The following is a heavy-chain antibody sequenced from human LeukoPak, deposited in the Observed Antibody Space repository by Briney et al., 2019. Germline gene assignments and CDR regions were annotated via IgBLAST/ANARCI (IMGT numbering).Heavy chain of an antibody. Sequence: GESLQICCEGSGSIFTSYWIGGGRPLRGKGLEGMGIIYPGDSDTRYSPSFHGQVTISADQSISTAYLQWSSLKASDTAMYYCARFSPNLGASHWGQDTLVTVSS. CDR3: ARFSPNLGASH. J-gene: IGHJ1*01. CDR1: GSIFTSYW. CDR2: IYPGDSDT. V-gene: IGHV5-51*01. D-gene: IGHD7-27*01.